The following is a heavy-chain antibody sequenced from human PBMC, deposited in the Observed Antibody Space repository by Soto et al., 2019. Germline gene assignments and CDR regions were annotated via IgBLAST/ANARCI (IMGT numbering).Heavy chain of an antibody. CDR1: GFSLSTRGVG. D-gene: IGHD6-13*01. CDR3: AHRPRGYTYVFEY. V-gene: IGHV2-5*02. Sequence: QITLNESGPTLVKPTQTLTLTCTISGFSLSTRGVGVGWIRQPPGKALEWLALLYWDDAERYRPSLMSSLPITKDTSKNQVFLTMPTMDPVDTATNSRAHRPRGYTYVFEYLGQGTLVTVSS. CDR2: LYWDDAE. J-gene: IGHJ4*02.